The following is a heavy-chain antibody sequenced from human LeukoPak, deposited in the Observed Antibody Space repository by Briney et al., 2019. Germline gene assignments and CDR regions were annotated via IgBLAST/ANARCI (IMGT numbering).Heavy chain of an antibody. CDR2: ITSDGSRT. J-gene: IGHJ4*02. D-gene: IGHD4-11*01. CDR3: ARDLNTYSADY. V-gene: IGHV3-74*01. CDR1: GFTFSSYW. Sequence: GGSLRLSCAASGFTFSSYWMHWVRQAPGKGLVWVSRITSDGSRTIYADSVKGRFAISRDNAKNTLYLQLNSLRADDTAVYYCARDLNTYSADYWGQGTLVTVSS.